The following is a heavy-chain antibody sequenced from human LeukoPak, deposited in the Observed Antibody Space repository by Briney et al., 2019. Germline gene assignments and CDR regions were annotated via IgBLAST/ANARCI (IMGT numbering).Heavy chain of an antibody. V-gene: IGHV4-38-2*02. Sequence: SETLSLTCTVSGYSISSGYYWGWIRQPPGKGLEWIGSIYHSGSTYYNPSLKSRVTISVDTSKNQFSLKLSSVTAADTAVYYCARASPNGYSYGPNLYWGQGTLVTVSS. CDR1: GYSISSGYY. CDR2: IYHSGST. J-gene: IGHJ4*02. CDR3: ARASPNGYSYGPNLY. D-gene: IGHD5-18*01.